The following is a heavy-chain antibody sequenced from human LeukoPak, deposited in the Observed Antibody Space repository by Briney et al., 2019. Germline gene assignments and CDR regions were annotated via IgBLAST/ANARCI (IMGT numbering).Heavy chain of an antibody. CDR3: AKPPDYYGSDY. V-gene: IGHV3-30*18. CDR2: ISCDGSNK. Sequence: GGSLRLSCAASGFTFSNHWMSWVRQAPGKGLEWVAVISCDGSNKYYADSVKGRFTISRDNSKNTLYLQMNSLRAEDTAVYYCAKPPDYYGSDYWGQGTLVTVSS. J-gene: IGHJ4*02. CDR1: GFTFSNHW. D-gene: IGHD3-10*01.